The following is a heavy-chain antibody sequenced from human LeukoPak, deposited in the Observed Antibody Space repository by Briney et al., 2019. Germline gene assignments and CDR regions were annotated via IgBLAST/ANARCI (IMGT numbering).Heavy chain of an antibody. V-gene: IGHV3-11*04. CDR2: ISRGGSPI. CDR1: GITFSDFY. J-gene: IGHJ5*02. CDR3: VITAGPPPDH. D-gene: IGHD1-14*01. Sequence: AESLRLSCTVSGITFSDFYMNWIRQPPGKGLEWLPLISRGGSPIYYTDSVKGRLTLSRDNAKTSLHLQLNSLRVEDTVMYYCVITAGPPPDHWGQGALVTVSS.